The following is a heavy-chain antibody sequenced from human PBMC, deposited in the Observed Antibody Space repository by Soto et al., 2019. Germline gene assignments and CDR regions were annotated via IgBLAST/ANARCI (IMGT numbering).Heavy chain of an antibody. CDR3: AVFVYGGNPDNYYFDY. CDR2: FDPEDGET. J-gene: IGHJ4*02. V-gene: IGHV1-24*01. D-gene: IGHD4-17*01. Sequence: ASVKVSCKVSGYTLTELSMHWVRQAPGRGLEWMGGFDPEDGETIYAQKFQGRVTMTEDTSTDTAYMELSSLRSEDTAVYYCAVFVYGGNPDNYYFDYWGQGTLVTVSS. CDR1: GYTLTELS.